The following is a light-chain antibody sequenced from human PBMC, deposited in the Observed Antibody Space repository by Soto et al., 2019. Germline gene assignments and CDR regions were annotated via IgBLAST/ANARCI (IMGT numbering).Light chain of an antibody. CDR3: QQYTSYPYT. Sequence: DIQMTQSPSTLSASVGDRVTITCRASQSISSWLAWYPQKPGKAPKLLIYDASSLESGVPSRFSGSGSGTEFTLTISSLQPDDFATYYCQQYTSYPYTFGQGTKLEIK. J-gene: IGKJ2*01. CDR1: QSISSW. V-gene: IGKV1-5*01. CDR2: DAS.